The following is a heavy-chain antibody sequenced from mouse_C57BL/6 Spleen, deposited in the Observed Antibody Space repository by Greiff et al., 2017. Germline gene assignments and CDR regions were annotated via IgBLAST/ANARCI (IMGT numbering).Heavy chain of an antibody. V-gene: IGHV1-76*01. D-gene: IGHD2-3*01. CDR2: IYPGSGNT. Sequence: QVQLQQSGAELVRPGASVKLSCKASGYTFTDYYINWVKQRPGQGLEWIARIYPGSGNTYYNEKFKGKATLTAEKSSSTAYMQLSSLTSEDSAVYFCARSGDGYSWYFDVWGTGTTVTVSS. CDR1: GYTFTDYY. J-gene: IGHJ1*03. CDR3: ARSGDGYSWYFDV.